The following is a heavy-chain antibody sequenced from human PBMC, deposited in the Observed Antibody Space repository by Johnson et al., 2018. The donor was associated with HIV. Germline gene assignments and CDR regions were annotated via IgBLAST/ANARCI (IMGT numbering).Heavy chain of an antibody. CDR2: ISYAGSDK. Sequence: QVQLVESGGGVVQPGGSPRLSCAASGFTFSSYAMHWVRQAPGKGLEWVAVISYAGSDKYYADSVKGRFTISRDNSKNTLYLQMNSLRAEDTAVYYCAKGRGSYGGAFDIWGQGTMVTVSS. CDR1: GFTFSSYA. D-gene: IGHD4-23*01. J-gene: IGHJ3*02. V-gene: IGHV3-30*04. CDR3: AKGRGSYGGAFDI.